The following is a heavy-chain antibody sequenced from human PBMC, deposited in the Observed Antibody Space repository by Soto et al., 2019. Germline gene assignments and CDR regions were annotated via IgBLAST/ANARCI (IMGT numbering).Heavy chain of an antibody. CDR1: GFTFSSYS. D-gene: IGHD3-22*01. J-gene: IGHJ4*02. Sequence: PGGSLRLSCAASGFTFSSYSMHWVRQAPGKGLEWVSYISSRSSTIYYADSVKGRFTISRDNAEDSLYLQMNSLRDEDTALYYFARGYHESGYLAGYWGQGSLVTGSS. CDR3: ARGYHESGYLAGY. V-gene: IGHV3-48*02. CDR2: ISSRSSTI.